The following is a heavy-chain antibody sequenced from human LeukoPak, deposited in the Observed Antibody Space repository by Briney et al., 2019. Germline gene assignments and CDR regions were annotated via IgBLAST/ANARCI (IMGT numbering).Heavy chain of an antibody. D-gene: IGHD1-14*01. CDR3: AREGPGFDP. J-gene: IGHJ5*02. V-gene: IGHV6-1*01. CDR2: TYYRSKWYY. Sequence: SQTLSLTCAISGDSVSSNSFAWNWIRQSLSRGLEWLGRTYYRSKWYYDYSPSVKSRITINPDTSNNQFSLHLTSVTPDDTAVYFCAREGPGFDPWGLGTLVTVSS. CDR1: GDSVSSNSFA.